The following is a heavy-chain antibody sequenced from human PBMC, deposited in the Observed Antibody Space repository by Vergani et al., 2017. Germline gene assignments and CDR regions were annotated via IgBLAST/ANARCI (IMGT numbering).Heavy chain of an antibody. CDR2: INPNSGGT. CDR1: GYTFTGYY. Sequence: QVQLVQSGAEVQKPGASVKVSCKASGYTFTGYYMHWVRQAPGQGLEWMGWINPNSGGTNYAQKFQGRVTMTRDTSISTAYMELSRLRSDDTAVYYCARGPPGHYCSGSYYSDYWGQGTLVTVSS. J-gene: IGHJ4*02. CDR3: ARGPPGHYCSGSYYSDY. D-gene: IGHD3-10*01. V-gene: IGHV1-2*02.